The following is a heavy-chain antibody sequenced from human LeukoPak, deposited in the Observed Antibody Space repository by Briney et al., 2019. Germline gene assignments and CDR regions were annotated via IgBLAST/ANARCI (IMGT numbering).Heavy chain of an antibody. V-gene: IGHV4-59*12. J-gene: IGHJ5*02. CDR2: IHHSGRS. CDR3: ARNTDEGYCSGGSCDNWFDP. CDR1: GGSINSDD. Sequence: SETLSLTCAVSGGSINSDDWSWIRRPPGKGLEWIGHIHHSGRSNYNPSLKSRVTMSVDTSKNQFSLKLSSVTAADTAVYYCARNTDEGYCSGGSCDNWFDPWGQGTLVTVSS. D-gene: IGHD2-15*01.